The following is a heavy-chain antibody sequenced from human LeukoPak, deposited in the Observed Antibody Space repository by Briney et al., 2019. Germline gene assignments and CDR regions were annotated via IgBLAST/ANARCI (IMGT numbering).Heavy chain of an antibody. V-gene: IGHV3-30*04. J-gene: IGHJ4*02. CDR1: GFTFSSYA. D-gene: IGHD3-10*01. Sequence: GGSLRLSCAASGFTFSSYAMHWVRQAPGKGLEWVAVISYDGSNKYYADSVKGRFTISKDNSKNTLYLQMNSLRAEDTAVYYCARDLWFGELLYYFDYWGQGTLVTVSS. CDR2: ISYDGSNK. CDR3: ARDLWFGELLYYFDY.